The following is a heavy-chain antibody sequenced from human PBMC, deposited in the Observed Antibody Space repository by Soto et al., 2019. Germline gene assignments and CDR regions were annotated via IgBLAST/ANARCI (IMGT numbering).Heavy chain of an antibody. CDR3: VRDSRRGYGMDV. D-gene: IGHD3-10*01. J-gene: IGHJ6*02. Sequence: GSLRLSCVTSGFTFSSHSMNWVRQAPGKGLEWISYISGGSKSIYYAASVKGRFTISRDNAKNSLYLEMNSLRDEDTAVYSCVRDSRRGYGMDVWGPGTTVTVSS. CDR2: ISGGSKSI. CDR1: GFTFSSHS. V-gene: IGHV3-48*02.